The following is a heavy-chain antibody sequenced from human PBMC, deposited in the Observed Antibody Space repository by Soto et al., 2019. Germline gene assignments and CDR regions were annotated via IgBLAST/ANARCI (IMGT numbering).Heavy chain of an antibody. Sequence: EVQLVQSGEEVKKPGESLTISCQGSGNSFTNTWISWVRQTPGKGLEWMGRIDPVDSYTYYSPSFKGHVTITVDKSTTTAYLHWSSLKASDTAMYYCARRSCAGTSCFFDYWGQGTLVAVSA. D-gene: IGHD1-1*01. CDR3: ARRSCAGTSCFFDY. CDR2: IDPVDSYT. J-gene: IGHJ4*02. CDR1: GNSFTNTW. V-gene: IGHV5-10-1*01.